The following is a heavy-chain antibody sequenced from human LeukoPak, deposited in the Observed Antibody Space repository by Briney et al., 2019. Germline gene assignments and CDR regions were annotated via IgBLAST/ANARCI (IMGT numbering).Heavy chain of an antibody. Sequence: SETLSLTCTVSGYSISSGYYWGWIRQPPGKGLEWIGSIYHSGSTYYNPSLKSRVTISVDTSKNQFSLKLSSVTAADTAVYYCARGRGSSSWLDYWGQGTLVTVSS. J-gene: IGHJ4*02. CDR1: GYSISSGYY. V-gene: IGHV4-38-2*02. CDR3: ARGRGSSSWLDY. D-gene: IGHD6-13*01. CDR2: IYHSGST.